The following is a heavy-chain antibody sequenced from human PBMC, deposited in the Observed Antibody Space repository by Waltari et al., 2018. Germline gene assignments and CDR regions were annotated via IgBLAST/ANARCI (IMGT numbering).Heavy chain of an antibody. CDR3: ARGSIGVLMITFGGVCAFDI. D-gene: IGHD3-16*01. CDR1: GYSISSGYY. CDR2: IYHSGST. Sequence: QVQLQESGPGLVKPSETLSLTCAVSGYSISSGYYWGWIRQPPGKGLEWIGSIYHSGSTYYNPSLKSRVTISVDTSKNQFSLKLSSVTAADTAVYYCARGSIGVLMITFGGVCAFDIWGQGTMVTVSS. V-gene: IGHV4-38-2*01. J-gene: IGHJ3*02.